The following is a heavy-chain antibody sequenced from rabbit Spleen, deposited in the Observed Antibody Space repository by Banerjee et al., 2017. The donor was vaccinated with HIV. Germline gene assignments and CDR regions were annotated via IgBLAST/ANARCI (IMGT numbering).Heavy chain of an antibody. D-gene: IGHD6-1*01. CDR1: GFSLTASDF. Sequence: QSLEESGGDLVKPGASLTLTCTASGFSLTASDFIYWVRQVPGKGLEWIACVYAGISANTYYASWVNGRFTISKTSSTTVTLQMTSLTAADTATYFCARTRSNGAYTPYGYMLALWGQGTLVTVS. J-gene: IGHJ3*01. CDR2: VYAGISANT. CDR3: ARTRSNGAYTPYGYMLAL. V-gene: IGHV1S40*01.